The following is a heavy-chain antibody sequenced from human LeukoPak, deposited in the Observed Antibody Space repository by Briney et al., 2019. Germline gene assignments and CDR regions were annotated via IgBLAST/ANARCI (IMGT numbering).Heavy chain of an antibody. D-gene: IGHD1-26*01. V-gene: IGHV3-23*01. J-gene: IGHJ4*02. CDR3: AGSIPPDF. CDR1: GFTFTTYA. Sequence: LAGGSLRLSCVPSGFTFTTYAMNWVRQAPGKGLEWVSGITSGGRTCYADSVKGRFTISRDSSKNTLYLQMTSLRADDTALYYCAGSIPPDFWGQGTLVTVSS. CDR2: ITSGGRT.